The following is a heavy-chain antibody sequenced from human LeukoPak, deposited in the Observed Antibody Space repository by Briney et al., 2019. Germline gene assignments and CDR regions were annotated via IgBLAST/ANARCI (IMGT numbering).Heavy chain of an antibody. J-gene: IGHJ4*02. D-gene: IGHD2-21*02. CDR3: ASGLVTASLDFDY. CDR2: VSDDGENQ. V-gene: IGHV3-30*03. Sequence: QPGGSLRLSCVVSGFTLDDSAMHWVRQAPGKGLEWVAVVSDDGENQYYAASVQGRFTISRDNSKKTTYLQMTSLRADDTAVYYCASGLVTASLDFDYWGQGTLVTVSS. CDR1: GFTLDDSA.